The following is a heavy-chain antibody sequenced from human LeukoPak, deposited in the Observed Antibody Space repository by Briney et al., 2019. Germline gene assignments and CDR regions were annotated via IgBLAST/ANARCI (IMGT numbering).Heavy chain of an antibody. CDR3: ATEATLGH. D-gene: IGHD7-27*01. Sequence: QSGGSLRLSCAASGFTFSSYWMHWVRQVPGKGLVWVSRINADGSTTTYADSVKGRFIISRDNANNTVYLQMNSLRPEDTAVYYCATEATLGHWGQGTLVTVSS. CDR2: INADGSTT. V-gene: IGHV3-74*01. J-gene: IGHJ4*02. CDR1: GFTFSSYW.